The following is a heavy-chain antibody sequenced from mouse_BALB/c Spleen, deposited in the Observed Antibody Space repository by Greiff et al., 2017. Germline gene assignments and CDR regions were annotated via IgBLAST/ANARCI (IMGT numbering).Heavy chain of an antibody. CDR3: ARTFYGNYEGAWFAY. V-gene: IGHV5-17*02. D-gene: IGHD2-10*01. CDR1: GFTFSSFG. CDR2: ISSGSSTI. J-gene: IGHJ3*01. Sequence: EVNVVESGGGLVQPGGSRKLSCAASGFTFSSFGMHWVRQAPEKGLEWVAYISSGSSTIYYADTVKGRFTISRDNPKNTLFLQMTSLRSEDTAMYYCARTFYGNYEGAWFAYWGQGTLVTVSA.